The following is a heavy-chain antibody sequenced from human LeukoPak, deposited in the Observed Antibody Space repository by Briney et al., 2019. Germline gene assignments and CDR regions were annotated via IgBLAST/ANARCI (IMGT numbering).Heavy chain of an antibody. J-gene: IGHJ4*02. CDR1: GFTFSNYA. CDR3: AKAGHIVVVTARPLFDY. CDR2: ISGSGGST. D-gene: IGHD2-21*02. V-gene: IGHV3-23*01. Sequence: GGSLRLSCAASGFTFSNYAKSWVRQAPGKGLEWVSAISGSGGSTYYADSVKGRFTISRDNSKNTLYLQMNSLRAEDTAVYYCAKAGHIVVVTARPLFDYWGQGTLVTVSS.